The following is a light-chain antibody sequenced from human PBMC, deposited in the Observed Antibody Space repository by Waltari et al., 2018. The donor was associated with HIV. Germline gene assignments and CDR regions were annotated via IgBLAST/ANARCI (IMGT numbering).Light chain of an antibody. V-gene: IGLV2-14*01. CDR2: GVC. CDR3: GSYAAIHTLI. J-gene: IGLJ2*01. Sequence: QSALTQPASVSGSPGQSITISCAGTTTDIGLFDFVSWYQQRPGRAPQLMIFGVCRQPSGVSSRLSGPKSGNTASLNISGLQAEDEANYYCGSYAAIHTLIFGGGTKLTVL. CDR1: TTDIGLFDF.